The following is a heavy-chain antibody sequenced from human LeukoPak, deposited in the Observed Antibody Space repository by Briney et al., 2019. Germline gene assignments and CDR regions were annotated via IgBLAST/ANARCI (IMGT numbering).Heavy chain of an antibody. D-gene: IGHD2-2*01. J-gene: IGHJ4*02. CDR2: ISAYNGNT. V-gene: IGHV1-18*01. CDR1: GYTFTNYG. CDR3: ASSSGCSSTSCYPFDY. Sequence: ASVKVSCKSSGYTFTNYGISWVRQAPGQGLEWMGWISAYNGNTNYAQKLQGRVTMTTDTSTSTAYVELRSLRSDDTAVYYCASSSGCSSTSCYPFDYWGQGTLVTVSS.